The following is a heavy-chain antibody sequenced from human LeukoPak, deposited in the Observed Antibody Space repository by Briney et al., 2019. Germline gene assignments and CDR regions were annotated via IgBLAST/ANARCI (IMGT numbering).Heavy chain of an antibody. CDR1: GFTFSNYL. Sequence: GGSLRLSCVGSGFTFSNYLMNWVRQAPGKGLEWVSFISSTGGTIYYADSVKGRFTISRDNAENSLYLQMNSLRVEDTAVYYCARAPTVLVGYCSSSSCQADYWGQGTLVTVSS. D-gene: IGHD2-2*01. J-gene: IGHJ4*02. CDR3: ARAPTVLVGYCSSSSCQADY. CDR2: ISSTGGTI. V-gene: IGHV3-21*01.